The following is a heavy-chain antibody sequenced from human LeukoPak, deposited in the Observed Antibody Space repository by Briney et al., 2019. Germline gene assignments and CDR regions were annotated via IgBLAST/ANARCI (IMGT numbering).Heavy chain of an antibody. D-gene: IGHD3/OR15-3a*01. CDR2: IKQDGSEK. CDR1: GFTFSSYW. V-gene: IGHV3-7*03. CDR3: AKVGTWTY. Sequence: GGSLRLPCAASGFTFSSYWMSWVRQAPGKGLEWVANIKQDGSEKYYVDSVKGRFTISRDNSKYTLYLQMNSLRVEDTAVYFCAKVGTWTYWGQGTLVTVSS. J-gene: IGHJ4*02.